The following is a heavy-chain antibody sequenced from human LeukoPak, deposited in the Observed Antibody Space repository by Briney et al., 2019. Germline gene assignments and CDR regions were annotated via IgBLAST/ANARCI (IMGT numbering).Heavy chain of an antibody. D-gene: IGHD2-2*01. Sequence: ASVTVSFTASGYTFTGYYMHWVRQAPGQGLEWMGWINPNSGGTNYAQKFQGRVTMTRDTPISTAYMEMCRLRSDDTAVYYGARGSLRCGPCSSTSCAVCWFDPWGQGTLVTVSS. CDR1: GYTFTGYY. J-gene: IGHJ5*02. CDR3: ARGSLRCGPCSSTSCAVCWFDP. V-gene: IGHV1-2*02. CDR2: INPNSGGT.